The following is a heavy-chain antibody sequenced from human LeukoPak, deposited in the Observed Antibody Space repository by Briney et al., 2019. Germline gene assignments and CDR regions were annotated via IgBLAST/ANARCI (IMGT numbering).Heavy chain of an antibody. V-gene: IGHV3-21*01. CDR3: ARDASGVVPAALDV. J-gene: IGHJ6*04. CDR2: ISSSSYI. Sequence: GGSLRLSCAASGFTFSSYSMNWVRQAPGKGLEWVSSISSSSYIYYADSVKGRFTIPRDNAKNSLYLQMISLRAEDTAVYYCARDASGVVPAALDVWGKGTTVTVSS. CDR1: GFTFSSYS. D-gene: IGHD2-2*01.